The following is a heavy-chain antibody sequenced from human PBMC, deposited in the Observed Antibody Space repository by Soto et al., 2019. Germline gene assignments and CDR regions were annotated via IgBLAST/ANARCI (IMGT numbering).Heavy chain of an antibody. CDR3: ARSSGTYSDFDY. CDR2: INPNSGGT. Sequence: GASVKVSCKAYCVHWVRQAPGQGLEWMGWINPNSGGTNYAQRFQGRVAMTTDTSTNTAYMELNSLKSDDTPLYFCARSSGTYSDFDYWGQGTQVTVSS. CDR1: YC. V-gene: IGHV1-2*02. J-gene: IGHJ4*01. D-gene: IGHD1-26*01.